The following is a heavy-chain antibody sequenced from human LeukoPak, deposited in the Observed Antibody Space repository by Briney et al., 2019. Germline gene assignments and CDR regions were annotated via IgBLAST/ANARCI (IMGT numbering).Heavy chain of an antibody. CDR2: ISAYNGNA. CDR3: ARALAVAPEVLDY. V-gene: IGHV1-18*03. CDR1: GYTFTSYG. Sequence: WASVKVSCKASGYTFTSYGISWVRQAPGQGLEWMGWISAYNGNANYAQKLQGRVTMTRDTSASTAYMELSSLRSEDMAVYYCARALAVAPEVLDYWGQGTLVTVSS. J-gene: IGHJ4*02. D-gene: IGHD6-19*01.